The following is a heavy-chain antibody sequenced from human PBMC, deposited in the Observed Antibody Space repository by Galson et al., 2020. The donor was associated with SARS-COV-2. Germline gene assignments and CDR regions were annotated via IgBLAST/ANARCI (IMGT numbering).Heavy chain of an antibody. D-gene: IGHD3-22*01. CDR3: TTTIIVPGTLDY. CDR2: VWSNGKNK. J-gene: IGHJ4*02. V-gene: IGHV3-33*01. CDR1: GFSFSTYA. Sequence: GGSLRLSCAASGFSFSTYAMHWVRQSPGKGLEWVAVVWSNGKNKYYGDSVQGRFTISRDNSKNTVSLQMSNLRAEDTALYYCTTTIIVPGTLDYWGPGTQVSVSS.